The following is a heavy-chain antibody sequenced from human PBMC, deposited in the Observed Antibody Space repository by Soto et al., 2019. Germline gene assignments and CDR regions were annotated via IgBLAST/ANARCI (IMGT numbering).Heavy chain of an antibody. J-gene: IGHJ3*02. CDR1: GGSFSGYY. V-gene: IGHV4-34*01. D-gene: IGHD3-3*01. CDR2: INHSGST. Sequence: QVQLQQWGAGLLKPSETLSLTCAVYGGSFSGYYWSWIRQPPGKGLEWIGEINHSGSTNYNPSLKSRVTISVGTSKNQFSLKLSSVTAADTAVYYCARELLYYDFWSGYLRDAFDIWGQGTMVTVSS. CDR3: ARELLYYDFWSGYLRDAFDI.